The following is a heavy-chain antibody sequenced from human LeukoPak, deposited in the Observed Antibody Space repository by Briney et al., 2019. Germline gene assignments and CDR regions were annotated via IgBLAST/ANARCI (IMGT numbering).Heavy chain of an antibody. D-gene: IGHD6-13*01. Sequence: PSETLSLTCAVYIDSFTNYYWNWIRQTPGKGLEWIGEVNDSGGTNINPSLRSRVTISLDKSKNQSSLKVSSLTAADTAVYYCARKGSSTWYTYWFDPWGQGTLVTVSS. CDR1: IDSFTNYY. CDR3: ARKGSSTWYTYWFDP. CDR2: VNDSGGT. V-gene: IGHV4-34*01. J-gene: IGHJ5*02.